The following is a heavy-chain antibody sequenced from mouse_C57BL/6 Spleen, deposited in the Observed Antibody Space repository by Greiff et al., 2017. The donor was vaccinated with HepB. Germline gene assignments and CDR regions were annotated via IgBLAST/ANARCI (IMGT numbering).Heavy chain of an antibody. CDR1: GYTFTSYW. D-gene: IGHD1-1*01. CDR2: IDPSDSYT. Sequence: QVQLKQPGAELVRPGTSVKLSCKASGYTFTSYWMHWVKQRPGQGLEWIGVIDPSDSYTNYNQKFKGKATLTVDTSSSTAYMQLSSLTSEDSAVYYCARAYYYGSSPHWYFDVWGTGTTVTVSS. V-gene: IGHV1-59*01. J-gene: IGHJ1*03. CDR3: ARAYYYGSSPHWYFDV.